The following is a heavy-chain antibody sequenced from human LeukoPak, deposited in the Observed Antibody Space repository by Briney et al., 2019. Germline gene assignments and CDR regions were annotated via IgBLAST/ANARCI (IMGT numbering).Heavy chain of an antibody. CDR1: GYSFTSHW. V-gene: IGHV5-10-1*01. D-gene: IGHD3-9*01. J-gene: IGHJ4*02. Sequence: GESLRISCKGSGYSFTSHWITWVRQMPGKGLEWMGRIDPSDSYTNYSPSFQGHVTISADKSISTAYLQWSSLKASDTAMYYCARHGVWDYDILTGLFYWGQGTLVTVSS. CDR2: IDPSDSYT. CDR3: ARHGVWDYDILTGLFY.